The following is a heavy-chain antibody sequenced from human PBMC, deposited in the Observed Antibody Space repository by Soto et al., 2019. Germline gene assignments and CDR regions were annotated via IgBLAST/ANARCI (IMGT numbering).Heavy chain of an antibody. CDR1: GGSISSGGYY. J-gene: IGHJ6*02. CDR3: ARGELGYCSGGSCYSAELSRYYYGMDV. Sequence: SETLSLTCAVSGGSISSGGYYWSWIRQHPGKGLEWIGYIYYSGSTYYNPSLKSRVTISVDTSKNQFSLKLSSVTAADTAVYYCARGELGYCSGGSCYSAELSRYYYGMDVWGQGTTVTVSS. D-gene: IGHD2-15*01. CDR2: IYYSGST. V-gene: IGHV4-31*11.